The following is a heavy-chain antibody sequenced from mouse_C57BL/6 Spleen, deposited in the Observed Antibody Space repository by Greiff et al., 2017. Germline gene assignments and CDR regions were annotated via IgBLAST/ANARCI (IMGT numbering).Heavy chain of an antibody. D-gene: IGHD1-1*02. CDR3: TMGGFWFAY. Sequence: EVKVEESGGGLVQPGGSMKLSCAASGFTFSDAWMDWVRQSPVKGLEWVAEIRNKANNHATYYDVSVKGRFTISRDDSKSSVYLQMHSLRAEATGSYYGTMGGFWFAYWGQGTLVTVSA. CDR2: IRNKANNHAT. CDR1: GFTFSDAW. J-gene: IGHJ3*01. V-gene: IGHV6-6*01.